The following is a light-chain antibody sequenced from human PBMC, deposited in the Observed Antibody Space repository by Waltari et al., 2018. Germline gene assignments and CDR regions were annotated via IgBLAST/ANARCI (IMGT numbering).Light chain of an antibody. Sequence: QSALTQPASVSGSPGQSITISCTGTSSDVGRYVLVSWYQQHPGKAPKLMIYEVNKRPSGFSVRFSDSKSGSTAFLTISGLRAEDEAHYYCCSYAGSSVFKVLFGGGTKLTVL. J-gene: IGLJ2*01. V-gene: IGLV2-23*02. CDR2: EVN. CDR3: CSYAGSSVFKVL. CDR1: SSDVGRYVL.